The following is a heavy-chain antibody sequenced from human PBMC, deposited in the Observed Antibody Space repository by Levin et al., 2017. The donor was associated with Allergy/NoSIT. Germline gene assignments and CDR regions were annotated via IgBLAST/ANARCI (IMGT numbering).Heavy chain of an antibody. CDR2: IYPGDSDT. V-gene: IGHV5-51*01. CDR3: AGHEMDSYGYYYYMDV. J-gene: IGHJ6*03. CDR1: GYSFTSYW. Sequence: PGGSLRLSCKGSGYSFTSYWIGWVRQMPGKGLEWMGIIYPGDSDTRYSPSFQGQVTISADKSISTAYLQWSSLKASDTAMYYCAGHEMDSYGYYYYMDVWGKGTTVTVSS. D-gene: IGHD5-18*01.